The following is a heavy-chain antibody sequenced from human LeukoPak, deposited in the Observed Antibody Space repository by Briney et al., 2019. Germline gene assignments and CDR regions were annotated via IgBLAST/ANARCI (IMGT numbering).Heavy chain of an antibody. J-gene: IGHJ6*03. Sequence: ASVKVSCKASGGTFSSYAINWVRQATGQGLEWMGWMNPNSGNTGYAQKFQGRVTITRNTSISTAYMELSSLRSEDTAVYYCASGGGSSMDVWGKGTTVTVSS. CDR2: MNPNSGNT. CDR3: ASGGGSSMDV. V-gene: IGHV1-8*03. CDR1: GGTFSSYA. D-gene: IGHD6-13*01.